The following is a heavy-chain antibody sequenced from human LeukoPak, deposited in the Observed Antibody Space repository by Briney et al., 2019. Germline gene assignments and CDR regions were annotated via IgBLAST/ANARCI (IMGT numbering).Heavy chain of an antibody. D-gene: IGHD1-26*01. CDR3: AKTPLSSGSYDY. V-gene: IGHV3-23*01. CDR1: GFTFSSYA. J-gene: IGHJ4*02. CDR2: ISGSGGSGGST. Sequence: GGSLRLSCAASGFTFSSYAMNWVRQAPGKGLEWVSAISGSGGSGGSTYYADSVKGRFTISRDNSKNTLYLQMNSLRAEDTAVYYCAKTPLSSGSYDYWGQGTLVTVSS.